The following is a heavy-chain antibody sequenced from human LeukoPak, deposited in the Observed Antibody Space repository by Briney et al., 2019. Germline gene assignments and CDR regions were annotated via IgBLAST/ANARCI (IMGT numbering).Heavy chain of an antibody. Sequence: ASVTVSFTSSVYTFTIYDINWVRQATGQGLEWMGWMNPNSGNTGYAQKFQGRVTITRNTSISTAYMELSSLRSEDTAVYYCTRGLTGTTSNYWGQGTPVTVSS. CDR3: TRGLTGTTSNY. CDR2: MNPNSGNT. CDR1: VYTFTIYD. D-gene: IGHD1-7*01. V-gene: IGHV1-8*03. J-gene: IGHJ4*02.